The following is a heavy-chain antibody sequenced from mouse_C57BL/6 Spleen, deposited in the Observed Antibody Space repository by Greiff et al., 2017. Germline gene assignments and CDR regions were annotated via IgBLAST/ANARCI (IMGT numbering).Heavy chain of an antibody. D-gene: IGHD2-4*01. CDR2: IYPGSGST. CDR3: ARADYDYDPFDY. V-gene: IGHV1-55*01. J-gene: IGHJ2*01. Sequence: VQLQQPGAELVKPGASVKMSCKASGYTFTSYWITWVKQRPGQGLEWIGDIYPGSGSTNYNEKFKSKATLTVDTSSSTAYMQRSSLTSEDSAVYYCARADYDYDPFDYWGQGTTLTVSS. CDR1: GYTFTSYW.